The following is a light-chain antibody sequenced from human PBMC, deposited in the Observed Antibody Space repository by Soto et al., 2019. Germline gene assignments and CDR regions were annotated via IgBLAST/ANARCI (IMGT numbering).Light chain of an antibody. CDR1: QSISNY. J-gene: IGKJ1*01. Sequence: DIQMTQSPSSLSASVGDRVTITCRASQSISNYLNWYQQKPGKAAKLLMYAASSLQSGVPSRFSGSGSGTDFTLTISSLQPEDFATYYCQQTYGTPRTF. CDR3: QQTYGTPRT. V-gene: IGKV1-39*01. CDR2: AAS.